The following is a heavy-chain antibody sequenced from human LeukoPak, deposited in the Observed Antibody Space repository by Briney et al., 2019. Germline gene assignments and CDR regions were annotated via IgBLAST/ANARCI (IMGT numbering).Heavy chain of an antibody. V-gene: IGHV1-2*02. CDR1: GYTFTGYY. Sequence: ASVKVSCKASGYTFTGYYMHWVRQAPGQGLEWMGWINPNSGGTNYAQKFQGRVTMTRDTSISTAYMELSRLRSDDTAVYYCARTYCSSTSCLDYAIDYWGQGTLVTVSS. J-gene: IGHJ4*02. CDR2: INPNSGGT. CDR3: ARTYCSSTSCLDYAIDY. D-gene: IGHD2-2*01.